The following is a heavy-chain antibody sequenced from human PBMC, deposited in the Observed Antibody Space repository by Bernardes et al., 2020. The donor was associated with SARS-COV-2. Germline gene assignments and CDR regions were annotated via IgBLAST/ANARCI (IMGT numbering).Heavy chain of an antibody. CDR3: ARGPIGVAGTRVFDWFDP. CDR1: GYTFTTYD. CDR2: MNPDSANT. J-gene: IGHJ5*02. Sequence: ASVKVSCKASGYTFTTYDINWVRQAAGQGLEWMGWMNPDSANTGYAQKFQGRITMTRNTSISTAYMELSSLRSEDTAVYYCARGPIGVAGTRVFDWFDPRGQGTLVAVAS. D-gene: IGHD6-19*01. V-gene: IGHV1-8*01.